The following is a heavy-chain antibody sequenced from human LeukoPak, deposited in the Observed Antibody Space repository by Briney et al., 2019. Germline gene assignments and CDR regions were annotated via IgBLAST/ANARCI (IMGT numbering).Heavy chain of an antibody. CDR2: ISAGGRT. CDR3: TRGGHDYGGSFDT. Sequence: SETLSLACAISGASIASGSYHWDWIRQPAGSRPEYIGRISAGGRTNYNPSLKSRLTISMDTSKNHVSLRLSSVTAADTAVYYCTRGGHDYGGSFDTWGQGILVTVSS. V-gene: IGHV4-61*02. CDR1: GASIASGSYH. J-gene: IGHJ5*02. D-gene: IGHD4-23*01.